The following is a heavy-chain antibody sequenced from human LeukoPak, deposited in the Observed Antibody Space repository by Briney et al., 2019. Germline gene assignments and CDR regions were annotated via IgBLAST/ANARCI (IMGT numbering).Heavy chain of an antibody. D-gene: IGHD3-22*01. Sequence: SETLSLTCAVYGGSFSGYYWSWIRQPPGKGLEWIGEINHSGSTYYNPSLKSRVTISVDTSKNQFSLKLSSVTAADTAVYYCASLGRNYDSSGYLGGQGTLVTVSS. V-gene: IGHV4-34*01. CDR1: GGSFSGYY. CDR2: INHSGST. J-gene: IGHJ4*02. CDR3: ASLGRNYDSSGYL.